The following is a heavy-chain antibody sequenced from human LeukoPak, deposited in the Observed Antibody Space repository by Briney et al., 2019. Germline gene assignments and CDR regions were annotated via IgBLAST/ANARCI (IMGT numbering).Heavy chain of an antibody. CDR1: GFTFSNYW. D-gene: IGHD2-15*01. CDR2: IKQDGSER. V-gene: IGHV3-7*05. CDR3: ARDLFVVAIGAYLQLGY. J-gene: IGHJ4*02. Sequence: GGSLRLSCAASGFTFSNYWMTWVRQAPGKGLEWVANIKQDGSERNHADSVKGRFTISRDNARSSVYLQMHSLRAEDTAVYYCARDLFVVAIGAYLQLGYWGQGTLVTVSS.